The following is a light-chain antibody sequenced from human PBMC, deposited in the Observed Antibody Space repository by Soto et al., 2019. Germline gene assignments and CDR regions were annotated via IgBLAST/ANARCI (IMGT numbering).Light chain of an antibody. Sequence: QSALAQPASVSGSPGQSITISCTGTGSDVGAYDSVSWYQQHPHKAPQVIIYKGTQRPSGVSNRFSGSKSGNAASLTISGLQADDEADYFCCSSAPESTYVFGTGTKVTVL. CDR1: GSDVGAYDS. J-gene: IGLJ1*01. V-gene: IGLV2-23*01. CDR2: KGT. CDR3: CSSAPESTYV.